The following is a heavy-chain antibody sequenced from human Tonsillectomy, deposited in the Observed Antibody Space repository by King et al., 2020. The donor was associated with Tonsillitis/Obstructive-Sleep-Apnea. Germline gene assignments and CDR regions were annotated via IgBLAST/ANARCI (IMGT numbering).Heavy chain of an antibody. D-gene: IGHD1-7*01. J-gene: IGHJ4*02. Sequence: QLVQSGGGVVQPGRSLRLSCAASGFTFSSYAIHWVRQAPGKGLEWVAVISYDGRNDAESVKGRFTISRDNSKNTLFLQMNSLRAEDTAVYCARDQSGTKAAASPDYWGQGTLVTVSS. CDR3: ARDQSGTKAAASPDY. CDR1: GFTFSSYA. CDR2: ISYDGRN. V-gene: IGHV3-30*01.